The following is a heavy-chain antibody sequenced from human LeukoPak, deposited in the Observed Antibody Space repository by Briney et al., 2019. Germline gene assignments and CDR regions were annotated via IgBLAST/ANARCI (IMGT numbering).Heavy chain of an antibody. CDR1: GWSFSGYY. V-gene: IGHV4-34*01. CDR3: ARCLRYNWYPYCYYYYKDV. D-gene: IGHD1-20*01. J-gene: IGHJ6*03. Sequence: PSETLSLTCAAYGWSFSGYYWTWIRQPPGKGLEWIAEINHSGSTNYNPSLKSRVTISVETSKNQYSLKLSSVTAADTAVYYCARCLRYNWYPYCYYYYKDVWGKGTTVTVS. CDR2: INHSGST.